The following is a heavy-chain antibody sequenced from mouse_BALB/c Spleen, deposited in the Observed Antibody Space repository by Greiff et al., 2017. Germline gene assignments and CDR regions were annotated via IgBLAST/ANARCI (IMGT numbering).Heavy chain of an antibody. CDR3: ARTDDYDWGYFDY. J-gene: IGHJ2*01. V-gene: IGHV1S81*02. CDR2: INPSNGGT. D-gene: IGHD2-4*01. Sequence: QVQLQQSGAELVTPGASVKLSCKASGYTFTSYYMYWVKQRPGQGLEWIGEINPSNGGTNFNEKFKSKATLTVDKSSSTAYMQLSSLTSEDSAVYYCARTDDYDWGYFDYWGQGTTLTVSS. CDR1: GYTFTSYY.